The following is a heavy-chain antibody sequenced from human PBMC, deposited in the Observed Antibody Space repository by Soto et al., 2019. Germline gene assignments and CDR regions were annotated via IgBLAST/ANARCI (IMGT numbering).Heavy chain of an antibody. V-gene: IGHV3-30-3*01. CDR2: ISYDGSNK. Sequence: QVQLVESGGGVVQPGRSLRLSCAASGFTFSSYAMHWVRQAPGKGLEWVAVISYDGSNKYYADSVKGRFTISRDNSKNTLYLQMNSLRAEDTAVYYCAIAYFDNIVVVPAARGRYYYYGMDVWGQGTTVTVSS. D-gene: IGHD2-2*01. CDR1: GFTFSSYA. CDR3: AIAYFDNIVVVPAARGRYYYYGMDV. J-gene: IGHJ6*02.